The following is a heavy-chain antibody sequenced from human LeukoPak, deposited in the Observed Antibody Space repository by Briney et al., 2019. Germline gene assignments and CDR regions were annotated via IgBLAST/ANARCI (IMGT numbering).Heavy chain of an antibody. V-gene: IGHV4-4*07. CDR3: ARDLIRGSSKTAAFDY. D-gene: IGHD6-25*01. J-gene: IGHJ4*02. CDR1: GGSISIYY. CDR2: IYTSGST. Sequence: SETLSLTWTVAGGSISIYYWSWIRQPAGKGLEWIGRIYTSGSTNYNPSLKSRVTMSVDTSKNQFSLKLSSVTAADTAVYYCARDLIRGSSKTAAFDYWGQGTLVTVSS.